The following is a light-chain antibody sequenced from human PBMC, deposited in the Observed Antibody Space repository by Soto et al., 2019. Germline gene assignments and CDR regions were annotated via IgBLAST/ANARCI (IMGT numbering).Light chain of an antibody. V-gene: IGKV1-9*01. CDR3: QQLNSYLLT. CDR2: AAS. CDR1: QGISRY. J-gene: IGKJ4*01. Sequence: IRLTQSAYSLSASVGEGVTITCRASQGISRYLDLYQQKPGKAPKLLTYAASTLQSGVPSRFIGSGSGTDFTLTISSLQPEDFATYYCQQLNSYLLTFGGGTKVEIK.